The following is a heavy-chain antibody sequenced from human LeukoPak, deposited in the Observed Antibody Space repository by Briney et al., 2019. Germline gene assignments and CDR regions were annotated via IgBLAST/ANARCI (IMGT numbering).Heavy chain of an antibody. D-gene: IGHD3-16*01. V-gene: IGHV1-46*01. CDR3: AKDRGGSYTFDI. CDR1: GYTFISSH. J-gene: IGHJ3*02. CDR2: LNPGDGYT. Sequence: ASVKVSCKASGYTFISSHMHWVRQAPGQGLEWMGILNPGDGYTNYAQKFQGRVTITRDTSTSTVYMKLSSLRSEDTAVYYCAKDRGGSYTFDIWGQGTMVTVSS.